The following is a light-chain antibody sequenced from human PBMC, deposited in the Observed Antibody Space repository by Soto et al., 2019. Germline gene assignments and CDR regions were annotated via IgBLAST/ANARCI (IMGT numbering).Light chain of an antibody. CDR2: DAS. Sequence: EAVLTQSPGTLSLSPGERATLSCRTSQSVSSSYLAWYQQKPGQAPRLLIYDASSRATGIPDRFSGSGSGTDFTLTISRLEPEDFAVYYCQQYGSSRWTFGQGTKVEIK. CDR1: QSVSSSY. CDR3: QQYGSSRWT. J-gene: IGKJ1*01. V-gene: IGKV3-20*01.